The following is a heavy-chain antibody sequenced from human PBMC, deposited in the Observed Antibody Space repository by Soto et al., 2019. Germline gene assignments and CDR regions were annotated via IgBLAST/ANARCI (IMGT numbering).Heavy chain of an antibody. V-gene: IGHV1-18*01. CDR2: ISSYNGKT. CDR1: GYSFTAYG. D-gene: IGHD3-3*01. J-gene: IGHJ6*01. Sequence: QVQVVQSGDEVKETGASVRVSCKTSGYSFTAYGISWVRQAAGQGLEWMGWISSYNGKTKYAQKVQGRVTMTTDTSTRTGYMEVWRVRVDVTAIYYCATADTPPKLRFFDWHNFYYNGRDVWGE. CDR3: ATADTPPKLRFFDWHNFYYNGRDV.